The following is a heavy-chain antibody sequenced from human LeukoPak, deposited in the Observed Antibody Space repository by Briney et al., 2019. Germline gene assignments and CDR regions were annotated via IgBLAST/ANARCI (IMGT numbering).Heavy chain of an antibody. Sequence: GGSLRLSCAASGFTFSTYTMSWVRQAPGKGLEWVSSISGSGGSTNYVDSVKGRFTISRDNSKNTLYLQMNSLRVEDTAVYYCAKSGYSSSWYVFDYWGQGTLVTVSS. CDR1: GFTFSTYT. CDR2: ISGSGGST. J-gene: IGHJ4*02. CDR3: AKSGYSSSWYVFDY. V-gene: IGHV3-23*01. D-gene: IGHD6-13*01.